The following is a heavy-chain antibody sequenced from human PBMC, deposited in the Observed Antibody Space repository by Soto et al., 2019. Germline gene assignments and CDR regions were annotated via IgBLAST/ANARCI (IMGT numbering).Heavy chain of an antibody. V-gene: IGHV4-34*01. J-gene: IGHJ4*02. CDR2: INHSGST. Sequence: SENLSLSCTGYGGSFTFSGYYWSWIRQPPGKGLEWIGEINHSGSTNYNPSLGSRVTISLDTSKNQFSLDLTSVTAADTAVYYCVRGRILRLRFGDFDSWGQLTLVTVSS. CDR3: VRGRILRLRFGDFDS. D-gene: IGHD5-12*01. CDR1: GGSFTFSGYY.